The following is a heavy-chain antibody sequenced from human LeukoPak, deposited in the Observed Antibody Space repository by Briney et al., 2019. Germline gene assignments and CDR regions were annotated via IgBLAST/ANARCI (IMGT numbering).Heavy chain of an antibody. V-gene: IGHV4-39*07. D-gene: IGHD3-22*01. J-gene: IGHJ3*02. CDR2: IYYSGTT. CDR1: GGSISSSGYY. Sequence: SETLSLTCTVSGGSISSSGYYWGWIRQPPGKGLEWTGSIYYSGTTYYNPSLKSRVTISVDTSKNQFSLKLTSVTAADTAVYYCARVNGGDSSGYFGDAFDIWGQGTVVTVSS. CDR3: ARVNGGDSSGYFGDAFDI.